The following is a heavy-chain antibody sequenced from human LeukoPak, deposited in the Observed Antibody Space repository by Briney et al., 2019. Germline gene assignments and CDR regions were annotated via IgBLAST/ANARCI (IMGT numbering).Heavy chain of an antibody. CDR3: ARLVLSYGNAFDH. CDR2: INYSGDT. CDR1: SGSISGSDYY. V-gene: IGHV4-39*02. J-gene: IGHJ4*02. D-gene: IGHD3-16*01. Sequence: SETLSLTCTVSSGSISGSDYYWCWIRQPPGKGLEWIGSINYSGDTYYDSSLKSRVTISVDTSKNHFSLRLSSVTAADTAVYYCARLVLSYGNAFDHWGQGTLVTVSS.